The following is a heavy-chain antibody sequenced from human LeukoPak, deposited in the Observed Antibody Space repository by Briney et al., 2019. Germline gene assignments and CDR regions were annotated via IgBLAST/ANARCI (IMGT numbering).Heavy chain of an antibody. V-gene: IGHV3-21*01. CDR3: ARGGTTFEH. CDR2: ITSSSSYI. J-gene: IGHJ4*02. CDR1: GFTFSTYR. Sequence: GGSLRLSCAASGFTFSTYRMNWVRQAPGKGLEWVSSITSSSSYIYYADSVKGRFTISRDNAKNSLYLQMNSLRAEDTAVFYCARGGTTFEHWGQGTLVTVSS. D-gene: IGHD1-1*01.